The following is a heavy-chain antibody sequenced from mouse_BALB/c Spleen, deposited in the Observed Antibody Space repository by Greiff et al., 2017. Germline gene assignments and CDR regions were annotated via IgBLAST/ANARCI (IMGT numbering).Heavy chain of an antibody. V-gene: IGHV1-7*01. CDR2: INPSTGYT. Sequence: VKLQQSGAELAKPGASVKMSCKASGCTFTSYWMHWVKQRPGQGLEWIGYINPSTGYTEYNQKFKDKATLTADKSSSTAYMQLSSLTSEDSAVYYCARRGNPAWFAYWGQGTLVTVSA. CDR1: GCTFTSYW. D-gene: IGHD2-1*01. CDR3: ARRGNPAWFAY. J-gene: IGHJ3*01.